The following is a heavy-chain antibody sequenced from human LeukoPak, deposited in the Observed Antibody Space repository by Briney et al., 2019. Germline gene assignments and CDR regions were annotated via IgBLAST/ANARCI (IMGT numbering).Heavy chain of an antibody. D-gene: IGHD3-10*01. CDR1: GGSISSYY. J-gene: IGHJ4*02. CDR3: AKSVPEYGSGSYKDY. Sequence: PSETLSLTCTVSGGSISSYYWSWIRQPPGKGLEWIGYIYYSGSTNYNPSLKSRVTISVDTSKNQFSLKLSSVTAADTAVYYCAKSVPEYGSGSYKDYWGQGTLVTVSS. CDR2: IYYSGST. V-gene: IGHV4-59*01.